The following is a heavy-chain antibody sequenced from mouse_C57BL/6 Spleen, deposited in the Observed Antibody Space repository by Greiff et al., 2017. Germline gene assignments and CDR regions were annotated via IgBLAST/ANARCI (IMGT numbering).Heavy chain of an antibody. J-gene: IGHJ2*01. CDR3: ARETYYCNDY. D-gene: IGHD1-1*01. CDR2: IDPSDSET. Sequence: QVQLQQPGAELVRPGSSVKLSCKASGYTFTSYWMHWVQQRPKQGLEWIGHIDPSDSETHYTQKFEDKATLTVDKSSSTAYMHLSSLTSEDSAVYYCARETYYCNDYWGQGTTLTVSS. CDR1: GYTFTSYW. V-gene: IGHV1-52*01.